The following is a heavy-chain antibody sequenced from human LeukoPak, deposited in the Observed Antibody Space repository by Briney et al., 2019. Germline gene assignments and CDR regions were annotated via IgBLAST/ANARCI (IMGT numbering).Heavy chain of an antibody. CDR3: ARVVTTRYFDY. D-gene: IGHD4-17*01. J-gene: IGHJ4*02. CDR2: IYYSGTT. CDR1: GGSISSYY. Sequence: SETLSLTCTVSGGSISSYYWNWIRQPPGKGLEWIGYIYYSGTTNYNPSLKSRVSMSVDTSKNQFSLKLSSVTAADTAVYYCARVVTTRYFDYWGQGTLVTVSS. V-gene: IGHV4-59*01.